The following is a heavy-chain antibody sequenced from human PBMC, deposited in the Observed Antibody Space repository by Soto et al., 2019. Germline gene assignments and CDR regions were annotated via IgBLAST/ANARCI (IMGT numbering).Heavy chain of an antibody. CDR3: ARDMTSGTNDY. D-gene: IGHD1-7*01. J-gene: IGHJ4*02. Sequence: GGSLRLSCVASGFTFSTYSMNWVRQAPGKGLEWVSSISRSSSFICYTDSVKGRFTISRDNAENSLYLQMNSLRAEDTAVYYCARDMTSGTNDYWGQGTLVTVSS. V-gene: IGHV3-21*01. CDR1: GFTFSTYS. CDR2: ISRSSSFI.